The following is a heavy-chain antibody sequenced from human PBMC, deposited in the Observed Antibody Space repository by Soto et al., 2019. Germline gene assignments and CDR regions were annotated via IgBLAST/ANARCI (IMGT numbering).Heavy chain of an antibody. CDR3: ARMVILTGYQASDY. D-gene: IGHD3-9*01. CDR2: IWYDGSNK. CDR1: GVNFSGYG. J-gene: IGHJ4*02. V-gene: IGHV3-33*01. Sequence: GGFMRLCCGAAGVNFSGYGMHWVRKAPGKGLEWVAVIWYDGSNKYYADSVKGRFTISRDNSKNTLYLQMNSLRAEDTAVYYCARMVILTGYQASDYWGQGTLVTVSS.